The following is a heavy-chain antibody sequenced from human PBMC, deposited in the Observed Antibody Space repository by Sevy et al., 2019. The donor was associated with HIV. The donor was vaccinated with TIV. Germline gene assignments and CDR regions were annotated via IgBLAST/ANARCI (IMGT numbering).Heavy chain of an antibody. CDR1: GFTFSSYN. V-gene: IGHV3-21*01. CDR2: ISSSSSSI. J-gene: IGHJ6*02. D-gene: IGHD2-15*01. Sequence: GGSLRLSCAASGFTFSSYNMNWVRQAPGKGLEWVSSISSSSSSIYYADSVGGRFTISRDNAKNSLYLQMNSLGAEDTALYYCARVVAYCTGGTCFPGYYYGMDVWGQGTTVTVSS. CDR3: ARVVAYCTGGTCFPGYYYGMDV.